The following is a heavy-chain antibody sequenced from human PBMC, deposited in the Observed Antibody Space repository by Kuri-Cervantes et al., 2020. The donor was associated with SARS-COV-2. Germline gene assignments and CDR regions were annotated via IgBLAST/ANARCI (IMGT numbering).Heavy chain of an antibody. Sequence: GESLKISCAASGFTFSSYAMSWVRQAPGKGLEWASAISGSGGSTYYADSVKGRFTISRDNSKNTLYLQMNSLRAEDTAVYYCARGPHIVVVTAMGYFDYWGQGTLVTVSS. V-gene: IGHV3-23*01. CDR3: ARGPHIVVVTAMGYFDY. CDR1: GFTFSSYA. J-gene: IGHJ4*02. CDR2: ISGSGGST. D-gene: IGHD2-21*02.